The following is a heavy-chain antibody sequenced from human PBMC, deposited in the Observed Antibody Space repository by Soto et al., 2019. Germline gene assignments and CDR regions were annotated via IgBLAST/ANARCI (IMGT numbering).Heavy chain of an antibody. V-gene: IGHV3-23*01. CDR3: ARTRTAFYRYAFDS. CDR1: GFTFKDCA. CDR2: ISGSGGAT. D-gene: IGHD2-21*02. J-gene: IGHJ4*02. Sequence: EVQLLESGGGFVQPGGSLTLSCSTSGFTFKDCAISWVRQAPGKGLEWVSGISGSGGATYYTDSVEGRFTISKDFSKNKVSLQMTGLRVDDTAVYYCARTRTAFYRYAFDSWGQGALVTVSS.